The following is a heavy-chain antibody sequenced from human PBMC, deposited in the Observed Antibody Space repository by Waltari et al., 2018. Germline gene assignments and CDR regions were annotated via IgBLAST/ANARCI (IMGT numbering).Heavy chain of an antibody. J-gene: IGHJ4*02. Sequence: QVQLQQWGEGLLKPSETLSLTCAVYGGSFSGYYWSWFRKPPGKGLAWIGEINHSGSTNYNPSLKSRVTISVDTSKNQFSLKLSSVTAADTAVYYCARAPYDSSGYYYDYWGQGTLVTVSS. CDR1: GGSFSGYY. CDR2: INHSGST. D-gene: IGHD3-22*01. CDR3: ARAPYDSSGYYYDY. V-gene: IGHV4-34*01.